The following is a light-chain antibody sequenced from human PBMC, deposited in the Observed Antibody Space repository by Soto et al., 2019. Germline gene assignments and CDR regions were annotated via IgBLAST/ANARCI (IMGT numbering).Light chain of an antibody. CDR1: QSVSSN. Sequence: EIVMTQSAATLTVCPGERATLSCRASQSVSSNLAWYQQKPGQAPRLLIYGASTRATGIPARFSGSGSGTEFTLTISSLQSEDFAVYYCQQYNNWPPWTFGQGTKVEIK. CDR3: QQYNNWPPWT. CDR2: GAS. V-gene: IGKV3-15*01. J-gene: IGKJ1*01.